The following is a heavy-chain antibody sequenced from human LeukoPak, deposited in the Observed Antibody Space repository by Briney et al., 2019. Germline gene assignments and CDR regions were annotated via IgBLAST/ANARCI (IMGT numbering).Heavy chain of an antibody. CDR3: ARVELAPYYYYMDV. J-gene: IGHJ6*03. CDR2: ISSSGTTI. D-gene: IGHD1-7*01. CDR1: GFSIRSYE. Sequence: GGSLRLSCAASGFSIRSYEMNWVRQAPGKGLEWVSYISSSGTTIYYADSVKGRFTISRDNAKNSLYLQMNSLRAEDTAVYYCARVELAPYYYYMDVWGKGTTVTVSS. V-gene: IGHV3-48*03.